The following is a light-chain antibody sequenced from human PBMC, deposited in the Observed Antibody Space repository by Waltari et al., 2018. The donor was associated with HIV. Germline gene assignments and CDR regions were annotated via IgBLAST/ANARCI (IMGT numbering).Light chain of an antibody. CDR3: QQYDSYPLT. CDR2: ASS. V-gene: IGKV1D-16*01. CDR1: QRISSW. Sequence: DIQMTQSPSSLSASVGDRVTITCRASQRISSWVAWYQHKPGKAPKSLIHASSSLQSGVPSRFSGSGSGTNFTLIISSLQPEDFATYYCQQYDSYPLTFGGGTKVEIK. J-gene: IGKJ4*01.